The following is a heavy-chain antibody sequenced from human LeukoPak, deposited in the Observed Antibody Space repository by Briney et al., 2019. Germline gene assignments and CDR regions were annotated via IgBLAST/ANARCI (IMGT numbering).Heavy chain of an antibody. CDR1: GGSFSGYY. V-gene: IGHV4-34*01. J-gene: IGHJ4*02. CDR2: INHSGST. Sequence: SETLSLTCAVYGGSFSGYYWSWIRQPPGKGLEWIGEINHSGSTNYYPSLKSRVTISVATSKNQFSLKLSSVTAADTAEYYCASISVIGIAAAGNNYWGQGTLVTVSS. CDR3: ASISVIGIAAAGNNY. D-gene: IGHD6-13*01.